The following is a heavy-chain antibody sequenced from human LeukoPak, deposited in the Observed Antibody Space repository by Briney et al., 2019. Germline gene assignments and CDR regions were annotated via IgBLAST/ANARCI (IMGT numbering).Heavy chain of an antibody. CDR2: IYYSGST. Sequence: PSETLSLTCTVPGGSISSGGYYWSWIRQHPGTGLEWIGYIYYSGSTYYNPSLKSRVTISVDTSKNQFSLKLSSVTAADTAVYYCARGRVVVVTAIPQGFDPWGQGTLVTVSS. J-gene: IGHJ5*02. CDR1: GGSISSGGYY. D-gene: IGHD2-21*02. CDR3: ARGRVVVVTAIPQGFDP. V-gene: IGHV4-31*03.